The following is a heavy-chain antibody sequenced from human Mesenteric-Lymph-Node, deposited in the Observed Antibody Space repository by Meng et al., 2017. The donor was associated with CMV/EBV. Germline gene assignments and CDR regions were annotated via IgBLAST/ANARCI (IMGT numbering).Heavy chain of an antibody. J-gene: IGHJ6*02. CDR1: GYTFTSYY. Sequence: ASVKVSCKASGYTFTSYYMHWVRQAPGQGLEWMGIINPSGGSTSYAQKFQGRVTMTRDTSTSTVYMELSSLRSEDTAVYYCARDIRMGGGIAAAHTSKDYYYYGMDVWGQGTTVTVSS. D-gene: IGHD6-13*01. V-gene: IGHV1-46*01. CDR2: INPSGGST. CDR3: ARDIRMGGGIAAAHTSKDYYYYGMDV.